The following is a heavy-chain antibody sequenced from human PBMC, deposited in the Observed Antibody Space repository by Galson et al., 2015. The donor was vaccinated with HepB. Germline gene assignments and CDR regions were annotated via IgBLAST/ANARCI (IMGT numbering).Heavy chain of an antibody. J-gene: IGHJ4*02. CDR2: ISYDGNNK. CDR1: GFTFSSFG. D-gene: IGHD3-3*01. V-gene: IGHV3-30*18. Sequence: SPRLSCAASGFTFSSFGMHWVRQAPGKGLEWVAVISYDGNNKYYADAVKGRFTISRDNSKNTRYLQMNSLRAEDTAVYYCAKPRVSRFLEWSFDYWGQGTLVTVSS. CDR3: AKPRVSRFLEWSFDY.